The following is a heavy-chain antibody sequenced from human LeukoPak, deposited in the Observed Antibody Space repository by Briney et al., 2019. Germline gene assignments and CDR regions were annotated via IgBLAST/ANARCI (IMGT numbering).Heavy chain of an antibody. CDR2: FDPEDGET. J-gene: IGHJ6*04. CDR1: GYTLTELS. Sequence: GASVKVSCKVSGYTLTELSMHWVRQAPGKGLEWMGSFDPEDGETIYAQKFQGRVTMTEDTSTDTAYMELSSLRSEDTAVYYCATDRRVRGVMSHCGMDVWGKGTTVTVSS. D-gene: IGHD3-10*01. V-gene: IGHV1-24*01. CDR3: ATDRRVRGVMSHCGMDV.